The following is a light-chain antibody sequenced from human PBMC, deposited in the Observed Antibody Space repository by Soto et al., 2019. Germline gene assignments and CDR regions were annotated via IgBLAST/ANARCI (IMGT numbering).Light chain of an antibody. V-gene: IGLV1-47*01. J-gene: IGLJ3*02. Sequence: QAVVTQPPSASGTPGQRVTISCSGSSSNIGSNYVYWYQQVPVTAPKLLIYRNNQRPSGVPDRFSGSKSGTSASLVISGLRSEDEADYYCAAWDDSLSGQVFGGGTKLTVL. CDR1: SSNIGSNY. CDR3: AAWDDSLSGQV. CDR2: RNN.